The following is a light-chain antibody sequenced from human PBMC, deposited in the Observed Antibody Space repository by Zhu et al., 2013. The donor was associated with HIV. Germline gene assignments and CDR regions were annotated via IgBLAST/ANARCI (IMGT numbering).Light chain of an antibody. J-gene: IGKJ1*01. Sequence: DIQMTQSPSTLSASVGDRVTITCRASQSITSWLAWYQQKPGKAPKLLIYKASSLESGVPSRFSGSGSGTEFTLTISSLQPEDFASYYCLQYKTYPWTFGQGTRVEV. CDR1: QSITSW. V-gene: IGKV1-5*03. CDR3: LQYKTYPWT. CDR2: KAS.